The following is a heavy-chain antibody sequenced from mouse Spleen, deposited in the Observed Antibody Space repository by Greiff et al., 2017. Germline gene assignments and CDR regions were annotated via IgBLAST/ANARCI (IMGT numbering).Heavy chain of an antibody. CDR2: ISSGGSYT. CDR3: ASITTAYYFDY. D-gene: IGHD1-2*01. J-gene: IGHJ2*01. Sequence: EVQRVESGGGLVKPGGSLKLSCAASGFTFSSYAMSWVRQTPEKRLEWVATISSGGSYTYYPDSVKGRFTISRDNAKNTLYLQMSSLRSEDTAMYYCASITTAYYFDYWGQGTTLTVSS. V-gene: IGHV5-9-3*01. CDR1: GFTFSSYA.